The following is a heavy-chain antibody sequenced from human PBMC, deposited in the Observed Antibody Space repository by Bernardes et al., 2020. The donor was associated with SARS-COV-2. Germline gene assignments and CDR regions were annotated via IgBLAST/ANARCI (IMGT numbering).Heavy chain of an antibody. CDR2: ISSSESYI. V-gene: IGHV3-21*01. CDR3: ARSDRVRGAFDY. J-gene: IGHJ4*02. Sequence: GPLRLSCVASGFTFSRYGMHWVRQAPGKGLEWVSSISSSESYIYYEESVKGRFTISRDDAKNSLYLEVNSLRVEDTAIYYCARSDRVRGAFDYWGQGTLVTVSS. D-gene: IGHD3-16*01. CDR1: GFTFSRYG.